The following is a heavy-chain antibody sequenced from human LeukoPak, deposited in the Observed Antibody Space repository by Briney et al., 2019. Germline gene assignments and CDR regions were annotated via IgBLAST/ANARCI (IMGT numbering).Heavy chain of an antibody. Sequence: SETLSLTCAVYGGSFSGYYWSWIRQPPGKGLEWIGEINHSGSTNYNPSLKSRVTISVDTSKNQFSLKLSSVTAADTAVYYCARGEWIVGATGDDAFDIWGQGTMVTVSS. J-gene: IGHJ3*02. CDR3: ARGEWIVGATGDDAFDI. V-gene: IGHV4-34*01. D-gene: IGHD1-26*01. CDR2: INHSGST. CDR1: GGSFSGYY.